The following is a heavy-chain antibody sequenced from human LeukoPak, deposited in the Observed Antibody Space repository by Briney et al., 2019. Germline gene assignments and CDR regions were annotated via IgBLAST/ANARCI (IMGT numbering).Heavy chain of an antibody. D-gene: IGHD3-10*01. V-gene: IGHV3-23*01. CDR2: ISGSGGST. CDR1: GFTFSSYA. CDR3: AKEEKLLWFGGNWFDP. J-gene: IGHJ5*02. Sequence: GWSLRLSCAASGFTFSSYAMSWVRQAPGKGLEWVSAISGSGGSTYYADSVKGRFTISRDNSKNTLYLQMNSLRAEDTAVYYCAKEEKLLWFGGNWFDPWGQGTLVTVSS.